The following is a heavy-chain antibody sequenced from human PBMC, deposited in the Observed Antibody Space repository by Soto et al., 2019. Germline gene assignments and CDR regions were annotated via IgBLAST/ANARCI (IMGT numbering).Heavy chain of an antibody. CDR3: ARGKGLWFDAFDI. CDR2: IYSGGST. CDR1: GFTVSSNY. J-gene: IGHJ3*02. D-gene: IGHD3-10*01. Sequence: GGSLRLSCAASGFTVSSNYMSWVRQAPGKGLEWVSVIYSGGSTYYADSVKGRFTISRDNSKNTLYLQMNSLRAEDTAVYYCARGKGLWFDAFDIWGQGTMVTVAS. V-gene: IGHV3-66*01.